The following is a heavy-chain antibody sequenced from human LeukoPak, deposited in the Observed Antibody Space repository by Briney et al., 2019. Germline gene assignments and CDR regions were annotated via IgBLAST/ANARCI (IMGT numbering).Heavy chain of an antibody. CDR3: ARGQYYYGSGTQPPFDY. D-gene: IGHD3-10*01. CDR1: GGSISSGGYY. J-gene: IGHJ4*02. CDR2: IYYSGST. Sequence: SQTLSLTCTVSGGSISSGGYYWSWIRQHPGKGLEWIGYIYYSGSTYYNPSLKSRVTMSVDTSKNRFSLKLSSVTAADTAVYYCARGQYYYGSGTQPPFDYWGQGTLVTVSS. V-gene: IGHV4-31*03.